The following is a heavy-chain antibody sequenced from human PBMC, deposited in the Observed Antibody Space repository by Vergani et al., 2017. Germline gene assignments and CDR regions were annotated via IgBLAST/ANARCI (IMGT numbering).Heavy chain of an antibody. CDR3: AIVTLVPANFDY. V-gene: IGHV3-21*01. CDR2: ISSSSSYI. Sequence: EVQLVESGGGLVKPGGSLRLSCAASGFTFSSYSMNWVRQAPGKGLEWVSSISSSSSYIYYADSVKGRFTISRDNAKNSLYLQMNSLRAEDTAVYYCAIVTLVPANFDYWGQGTLVPVSS. CDR1: GFTFSSYS. D-gene: IGHD2-2*01. J-gene: IGHJ4*02.